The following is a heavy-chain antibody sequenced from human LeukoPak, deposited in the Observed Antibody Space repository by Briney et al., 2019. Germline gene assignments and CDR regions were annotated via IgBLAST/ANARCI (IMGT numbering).Heavy chain of an antibody. CDR1: GYTFTRYY. J-gene: IGHJ6*03. V-gene: IGHV1-8*01. CDR3: ARGEITMVRGVISSYYYYMDV. Sequence: ASVKVSCKASGYTFTRYYIHWVRQATGQGLEWMGWMNPNSGNTGYAQKFQGRVTMTRNTSISTAYMELSSLRSEDTAVYYCARGEITMVRGVISSYYYYMDVWGKGTTVTISS. CDR2: MNPNSGNT. D-gene: IGHD3-10*01.